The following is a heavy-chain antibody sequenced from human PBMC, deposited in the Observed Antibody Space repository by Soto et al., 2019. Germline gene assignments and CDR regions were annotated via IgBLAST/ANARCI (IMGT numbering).Heavy chain of an antibody. J-gene: IGHJ4*01. V-gene: IGHV3-11*01. CDR2: IGTSDSTI. CDR1: GFTFSDYY. Sequence: QVQLGESGGGLVKPGGSLRLSCAASGFTFSDYYMSWVRQAPGKGLEWISYIGTSDSTIYYADSVKGRLTISRDNAKNSLFLHMNSLRAEDTAVYYCARVAGSSTLKYWGHGTLVTVSS. CDR3: ARVAGSSTLKY. D-gene: IGHD6-6*01.